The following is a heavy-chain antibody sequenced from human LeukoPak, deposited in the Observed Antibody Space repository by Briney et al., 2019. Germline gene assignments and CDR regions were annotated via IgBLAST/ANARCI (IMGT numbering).Heavy chain of an antibody. D-gene: IGHD2-15*01. CDR1: GFTFSNYA. CDR3: AKLVETANY. J-gene: IGHJ4*02. Sequence: GASLRLSCAASGFTFSNYAMIWVRQAPGKGLERVSAINAGGINTYYADSVKGRFTISRDNSKNTLYLQMNSMRAEDTAVYYCAKLVETANYWGQGTLVTVSS. CDR2: INAGGINT. V-gene: IGHV3-23*01.